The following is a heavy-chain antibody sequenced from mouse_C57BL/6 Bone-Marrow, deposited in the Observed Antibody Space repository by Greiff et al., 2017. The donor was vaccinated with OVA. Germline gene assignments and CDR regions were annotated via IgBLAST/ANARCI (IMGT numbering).Heavy chain of an antibody. CDR2: ISSGSSTI. CDR1: GFTFSDYG. J-gene: IGHJ4*01. Sequence: EVNVVESGGGLVKPGGSLKLSCAASGFTFSDYGMHWVRQAPEKGLEWVAYISSGSSTIYYADTVKGRFTISRDNAKNTLFLQMTSLRSEDTAMYYCAREDGNYDYYARDYWGQGTSVTVSS. D-gene: IGHD2-1*01. CDR3: AREDGNYDYYARDY. V-gene: IGHV5-17*01.